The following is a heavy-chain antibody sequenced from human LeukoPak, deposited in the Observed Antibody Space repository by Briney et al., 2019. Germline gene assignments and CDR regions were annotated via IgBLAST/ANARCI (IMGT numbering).Heavy chain of an antibody. CDR3: ARDSPTVVIPDY. CDR2: INPNSGGT. D-gene: IGHD3-22*01. CDR1: GYTFIDYY. Sequence: ASVKVSCKASGYTFIDYYMHWVRQAPGQGLEWMGWINPNSGGTNYAQKFQGRVTMTRDTSISTAYMELSRLRSDDTAVYYCARDSPTVVIPDYWGQGTLVTVSS. J-gene: IGHJ4*02. V-gene: IGHV1-2*02.